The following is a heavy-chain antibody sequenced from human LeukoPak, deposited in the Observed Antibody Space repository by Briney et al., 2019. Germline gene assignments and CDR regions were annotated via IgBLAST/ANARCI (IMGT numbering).Heavy chain of an antibody. J-gene: IGHJ4*02. CDR2: ISYDGNNE. V-gene: IGHV3-30*18. CDR1: GFTFSSYG. D-gene: IGHD4-17*01. CDR3: AKVPQVYGDKGTHFDY. Sequence: GGSLRLSCAASGFTFSSYGMHWVRQAPGTGLEWVALISYDGNNEYYTDSVKGRFIISRDNSKNTLYLQMNSLRGEDTAVYFCAKVPQVYGDKGTHFDYWGQGTLVTVSS.